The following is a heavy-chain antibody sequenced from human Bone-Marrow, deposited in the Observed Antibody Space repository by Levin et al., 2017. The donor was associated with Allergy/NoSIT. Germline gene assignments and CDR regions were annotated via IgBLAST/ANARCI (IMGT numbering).Heavy chain of an antibody. V-gene: IGHV3-33*01. D-gene: IGHD1-26*01. CDR3: SRDRGEWGQFYLDS. J-gene: IGHJ4*02. CDR1: GFTFRGYG. CDR2: VSHDGSHR. Sequence: SCAASGFTFRGYGFHWVRQAPGRGLEWVAVVSHDGSHRVYADSVKARFTISRDNSKKIHYLQMDSLGPEDTAVYYCSRDRGEWGQFYLDSWGQGILVTVSS.